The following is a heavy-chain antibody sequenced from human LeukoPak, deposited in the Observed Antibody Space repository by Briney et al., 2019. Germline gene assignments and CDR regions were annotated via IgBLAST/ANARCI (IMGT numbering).Heavy chain of an antibody. CDR3: ARERARPGVKFDY. V-gene: IGHV1-46*01. J-gene: IGHJ4*02. D-gene: IGHD3-10*01. CDR2: INPSGGST. Sequence: ASVKVSCKASGYTFTSYYMHGVRQAPGQGLEWMRIINPSGGSTSYAQKFQGRVTMTRDTSTSTVYMELSSLRSEDTAVYYCARERARPGVKFDYWGQGTLVTVSS. CDR1: GYTFTSYY.